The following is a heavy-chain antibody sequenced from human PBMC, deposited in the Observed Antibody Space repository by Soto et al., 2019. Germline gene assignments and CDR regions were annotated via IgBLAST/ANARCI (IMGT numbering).Heavy chain of an antibody. CDR2: FDTEDGET. J-gene: IGHJ6*02. CDR3: ATGGMYYDILTGPHGYYGMDV. V-gene: IGHV1-24*01. Sequence: QVQLVQSGAEVKKPGASVKVSCKVSGYTLTELSMHWVRQAPGKRLEWMGGFDTEDGETKYAQKFQVGVTITEDTSTDTAYMELISLRSEDTAVYYCATGGMYYDILTGPHGYYGMDVWGQGTTVTVSS. CDR1: GYTLTELS. D-gene: IGHD3-9*01.